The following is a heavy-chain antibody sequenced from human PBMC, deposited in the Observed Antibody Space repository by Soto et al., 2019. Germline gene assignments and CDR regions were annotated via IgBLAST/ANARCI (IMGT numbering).Heavy chain of an antibody. CDR2: ISSRSTNI. D-gene: IGHD6-19*01. CDR1: GFTFSCYS. V-gene: IGHV3-21*06. J-gene: IGHJ4*02. CDR3: AKFTEPGYSSIWYYFEY. Sequence: GGSLRLSCVGSGFTFSCYSMAWVRQAPGRGLEWVASISSRSTNIDYADSVKGRFTISRDNAKNLVSLQMSSLRGEDTALYYCAKFTEPGYSSIWYYFEYWGQGTPVTVSS.